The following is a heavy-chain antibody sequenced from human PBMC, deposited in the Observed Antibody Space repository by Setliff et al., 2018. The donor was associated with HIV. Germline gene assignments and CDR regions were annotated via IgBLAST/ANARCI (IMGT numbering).Heavy chain of an antibody. CDR1: GFTFSSYD. D-gene: IGHD1-1*01. CDR2: IGTAGDT. CDR3: ARVLRTTPGYFDL. V-gene: IGHV3-13*01. J-gene: IGHJ2*01. Sequence: PGESLKISCAASGFTFSSYDMHWVRQATGKGLELVSAIGTAGDTYYPGSVEGRFTISRENAKNSLYLQMNSLRAGDTAVYYCARVLRTTPGYFDLWGRGTLVTVSS.